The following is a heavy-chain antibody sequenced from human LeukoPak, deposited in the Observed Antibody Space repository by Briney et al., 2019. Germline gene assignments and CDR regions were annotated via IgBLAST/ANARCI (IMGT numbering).Heavy chain of an antibody. V-gene: IGHV1-46*01. CDR2: INPSGGST. D-gene: IGHD1-26*01. J-gene: IGHJ6*02. Sequence: ASVKVSCKASGYTFTNYYMHWVRQAPGQGREGMGIINPSGGSTSYAQKFQGRVTMTRDTPTSTVYMELSSLRSEDTAVYYCALVATEGYYYGMDVWGQGTTVTVSS. CDR3: ALVATEGYYYGMDV. CDR1: GYTFTNYY.